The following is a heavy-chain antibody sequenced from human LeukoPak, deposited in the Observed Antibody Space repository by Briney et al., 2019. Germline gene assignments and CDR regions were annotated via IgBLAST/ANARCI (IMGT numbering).Heavy chain of an antibody. CDR3: ARRGYSYGPPGAFDI. D-gene: IGHD5-18*01. Sequence: GGSLRLSCAASGFTVSSNYMSWVRQAPGKGREGVSVIYSGGSTYYADSVKGRFTISRHNSKNTLYLQMNSLRAEDTAVYYCARRGYSYGPPGAFDIWGQGTMVTVSS. V-gene: IGHV3-53*04. J-gene: IGHJ3*02. CDR2: IYSGGST. CDR1: GFTVSSNY.